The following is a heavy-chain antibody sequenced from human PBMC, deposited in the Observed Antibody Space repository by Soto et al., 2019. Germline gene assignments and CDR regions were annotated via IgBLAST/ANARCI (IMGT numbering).Heavy chain of an antibody. CDR1: GGSIYRSGYY. CDR2: IDYNGVT. V-gene: IGHV4-39*01. J-gene: IGHJ4*02. CDR3: GKVLVGATGHTDSHS. D-gene: IGHD2-15*01. Sequence: SETLSLTCTVSGGSIYRSGYYWGWIRQPPGRGLEWIGNIDYNGVTYSNPSLKSRVTISRDTSKNQFSLKLTSVTAADTALYYCGKVLVGATGHTDSHSCGPGTLVTVSS.